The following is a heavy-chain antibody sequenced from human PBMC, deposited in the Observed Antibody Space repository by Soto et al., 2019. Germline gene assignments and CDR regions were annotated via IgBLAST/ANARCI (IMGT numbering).Heavy chain of an antibody. D-gene: IGHD2-15*01. CDR1: GYTFTSYA. J-gene: IGHJ4*02. CDR2: INAGNGNT. V-gene: IGHV1-3*01. Sequence: QVQLVQSGAEVKKPGASVKVSCKASGYTFTSYAMRWVRQAPGQRLEWMGWINAGNGNTKYSQKFQSRVTITRDTSASTAYMELSSLRSEDTAVYYCARGPGGPDGPGDYWGQGTLVTVSS. CDR3: ARGPGGPDGPGDY.